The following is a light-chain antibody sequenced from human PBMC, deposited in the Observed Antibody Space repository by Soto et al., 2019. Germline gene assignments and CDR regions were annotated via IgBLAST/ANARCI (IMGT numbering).Light chain of an antibody. J-gene: IGLJ1*01. Sequence: QSALTQPASVSGSPGQSITISCTGTSSDVGAFDYVSWYQQHPGKGPKLLIYDVTYRPSGVSSRFSGSQSGNTASLTISGLRVEEEAEYYCSSYTTSDTLIFGSGTKLTVL. V-gene: IGLV2-14*03. CDR2: DVT. CDR1: SSDVGAFDY. CDR3: SSYTTSDTLI.